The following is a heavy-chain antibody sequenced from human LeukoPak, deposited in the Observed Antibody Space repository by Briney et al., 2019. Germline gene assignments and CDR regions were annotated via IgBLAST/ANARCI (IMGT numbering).Heavy chain of an antibody. CDR3: ARGRDSSGYYFWFDP. D-gene: IGHD3-22*01. J-gene: IGHJ5*02. Sequence: PSEPLSLTCAVYGGSFSGYYWSWIRQPPGKGREWIGEINHSGSTNYNPSLKSRVTISVDTSKNQFSLKLSSVTAADTAVYYCARGRDSSGYYFWFDPWGQGTLVTVSS. CDR1: GGSFSGYY. CDR2: INHSGST. V-gene: IGHV4-34*01.